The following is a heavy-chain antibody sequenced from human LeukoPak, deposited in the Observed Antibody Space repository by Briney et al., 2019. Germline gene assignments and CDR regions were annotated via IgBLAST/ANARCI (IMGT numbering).Heavy chain of an antibody. J-gene: IGHJ4*02. V-gene: IGHV1-2*06. Sequence: ASVTVSCKASGYTFTIYGISWVRQAPGQGLEWMGRINPNSGDTNYAQKFQGRVTMTRDTSISTAYMELSRLRSDDTAVYYCARDYCSSTSCLFDYWGQGTLVTVSS. D-gene: IGHD2-2*01. CDR3: ARDYCSSTSCLFDY. CDR1: GYTFTIYG. CDR2: INPNSGDT.